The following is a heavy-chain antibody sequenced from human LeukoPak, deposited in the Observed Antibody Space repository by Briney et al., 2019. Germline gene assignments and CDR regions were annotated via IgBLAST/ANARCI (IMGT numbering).Heavy chain of an antibody. V-gene: IGHV1-69*05. D-gene: IGHD6-13*01. CDR1: GGTFSSYA. Sequence: SVKVSFKASGGTFSSYAISWVRQAPGQGLEWMGGIIPIFGTANYAQKFQGRVTITTDESTSTAYMELSSLRSEDTAVYYCARRMGSSWYPNWFDPWGQGTLVTVSS. J-gene: IGHJ5*02. CDR3: ARRMGSSWYPNWFDP. CDR2: IIPIFGTA.